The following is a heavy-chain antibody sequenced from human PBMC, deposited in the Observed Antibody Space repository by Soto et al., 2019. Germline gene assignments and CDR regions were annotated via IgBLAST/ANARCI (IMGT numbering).Heavy chain of an antibody. J-gene: IGHJ4*02. V-gene: IGHV3-30-3*01. D-gene: IGHD3-10*01. CDR2: ISYDGSNK. Sequence: GGSLRLSCAASGFTFSSYAMHWVRQAPGKGLEWVAVISYDGSNKYYADSVKGRFTISRDNSKNTLYLQMNSLRAEDTAVYYCARDDDYYGSGSYFDYWGQGTLVTVSS. CDR3: ARDDDYYGSGSYFDY. CDR1: GFTFSSYA.